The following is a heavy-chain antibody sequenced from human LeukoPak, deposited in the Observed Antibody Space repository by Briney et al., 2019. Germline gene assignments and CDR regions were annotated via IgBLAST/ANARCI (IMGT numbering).Heavy chain of an antibody. Sequence: SETLSLTCDVSGYSIGTGYYWGWIRQPPGEGLEWIGSMSQTGDRYYNPSLKDRVTISVDTSKNQFSLNLRSVTAADTAVYYCARDSRGYFYAQIDYWGQGTLVTVSS. CDR3: ARDSRGYFYAQIDY. D-gene: IGHD5-18*01. V-gene: IGHV4-38-2*01. J-gene: IGHJ4*02. CDR2: MSQTGDR. CDR1: GYSIGTGYY.